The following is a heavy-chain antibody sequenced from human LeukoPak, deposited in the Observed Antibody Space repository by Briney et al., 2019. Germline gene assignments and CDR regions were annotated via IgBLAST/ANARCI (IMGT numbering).Heavy chain of an antibody. CDR2: VNPTNGHT. D-gene: IGHD1-7*01. CDR1: GDTFSTYD. Sequence: ASVKVSCKASGDTFSTYDVNWVRQAPGQGLEWMGWVNPTNGHTAYTQKFQGRVTMTSDTSTAFLELRSLRFEDTAVYFCARGVVGGTTVGPWGQGTLVTVSS. CDR3: ARGVVGGTTVGP. J-gene: IGHJ5*02. V-gene: IGHV1-8*01.